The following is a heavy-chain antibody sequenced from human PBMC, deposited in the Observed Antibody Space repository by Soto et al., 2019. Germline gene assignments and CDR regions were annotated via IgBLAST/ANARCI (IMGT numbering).Heavy chain of an antibody. Sequence: GGSLRLSCAVSGFPFSTYAVSWVRQAPGKGLEWVSAISTGGDETYYADSVKGRFTISRDNSKNTLSLQMNSLRAEDTALYYCTNLYMSSSNDAFEFWGLGTVVTV. D-gene: IGHD6-6*01. J-gene: IGHJ3*01. CDR1: GFPFSTYA. CDR3: TNLYMSSSNDAFEF. V-gene: IGHV3-23*01. CDR2: ISTGGDET.